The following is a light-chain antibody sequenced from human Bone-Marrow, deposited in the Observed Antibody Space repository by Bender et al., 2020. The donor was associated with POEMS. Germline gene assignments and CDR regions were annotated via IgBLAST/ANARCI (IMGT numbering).Light chain of an antibody. V-gene: IGLV2-14*01. J-gene: IGLJ2*01. CDR1: SSDVGGYNY. CDR3: SSYTSDGARV. CDR2: EVS. Sequence: QSALIQPASVSGSPGQSIAISCTGTSSDVGGYNYVSWYQQYPDKAPKFLIYEVSNRPSGVSNRFSGSKSGNTASLTISGLHPEDEGDYYCSSYTSDGARVFGGGTKLTVL.